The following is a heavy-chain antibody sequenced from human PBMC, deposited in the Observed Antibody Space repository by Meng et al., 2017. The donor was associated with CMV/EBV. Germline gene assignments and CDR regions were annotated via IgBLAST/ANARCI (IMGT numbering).Heavy chain of an antibody. D-gene: IGHD1-26*01. CDR2: SRSKANSYAT. J-gene: IGHJ4*02. Sequence: SGFAFSGSAMRWVRQASGKGLGWVGRSRSKANSYATAYAASVKGRFTISRDDSTNTAYLQMNSLKTEDTAVYYCTIFPERATGDYFDYWGQGTLVTVSS. V-gene: IGHV3-73*01. CDR3: TIFPERATGDYFDY. CDR1: GFAFSGSA.